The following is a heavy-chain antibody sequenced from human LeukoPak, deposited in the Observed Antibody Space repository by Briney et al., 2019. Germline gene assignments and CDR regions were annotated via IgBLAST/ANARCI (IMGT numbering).Heavy chain of an antibody. J-gene: IGHJ4*02. Sequence: GGSLRLSCAASGFTFSSYAMSWVRQAPRKGLEWVSAISGSGGSTSYADSVKGRITISRDNSKNTLYLQMNSLRAEDTAVYYCAKDQGVYDYVWGSYRYSPFDYWGQGTLVTVSS. V-gene: IGHV3-23*01. CDR2: ISGSGGST. CDR3: AKDQGVYDYVWGSYRYSPFDY. CDR1: GFTFSSYA. D-gene: IGHD3-16*02.